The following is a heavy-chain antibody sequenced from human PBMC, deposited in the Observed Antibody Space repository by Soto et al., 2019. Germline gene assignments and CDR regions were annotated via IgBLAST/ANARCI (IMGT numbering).Heavy chain of an antibody. D-gene: IGHD1-1*01. J-gene: IGHJ6*02. CDR2: IYYSGST. CDR1: GGSISSGGYY. V-gene: IGHV4-31*03. CDR3: ARDLRATGKGSGYYYYYGMDV. Sequence: SETLSLTCTVSGGSISSGGYYWSWIRQHPGKGLEWIGYIYYSGSTYYNPSLKSRVTISVDTSKNQFSLKLSSVAAADTAVYYCARDLRATGKGSGYYYYYGMDVWGQGTTVTVSS.